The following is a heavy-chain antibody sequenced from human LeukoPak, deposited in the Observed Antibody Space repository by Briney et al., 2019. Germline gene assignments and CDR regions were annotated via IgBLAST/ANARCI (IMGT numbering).Heavy chain of an antibody. CDR3: ARRNGGMGGYFD. J-gene: IGHJ4*02. CDR1: GGSISSSNYY. CDR2: IYYSGST. Sequence: SETLSLTCTVSGGSISSSNYYWGWIRQPPGEGLEWIGSIYYSGSTYYNPSLKSRVTISEDTSKNQFSLNLSSVTAADTAVYYCARRNGGMGGYFDWGQGTLVTVSS. V-gene: IGHV4-39*07. D-gene: IGHD1-26*01.